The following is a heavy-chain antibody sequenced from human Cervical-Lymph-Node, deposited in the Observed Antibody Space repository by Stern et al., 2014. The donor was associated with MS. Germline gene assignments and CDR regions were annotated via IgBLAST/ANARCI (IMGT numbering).Heavy chain of an antibody. CDR1: GYTFTSYW. CDR3: ARQRYFDY. J-gene: IGHJ4*02. V-gene: IGHV5-51*01. Sequence: EVQLVESGPEVKRPGESLKISCQASGYTFTSYWIGWVRQMPRKGLEWSAIIFPGGSDIRYSPSFQGQVPISADKSSSTAYLQWNNLKASDTAIYYCARQRYFDYWGQGTLVTVSS. CDR2: IFPGGSDI.